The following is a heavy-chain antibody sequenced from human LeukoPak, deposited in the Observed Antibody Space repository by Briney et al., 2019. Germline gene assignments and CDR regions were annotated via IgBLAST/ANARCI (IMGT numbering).Heavy chain of an antibody. D-gene: IGHD4-17*01. J-gene: IGHJ4*02. Sequence: GGSLRLSCAASGFTFSSYGMHWVRQAPGKGLEWVAVISYDGSNKYYADSVKGRFTISRDNSKNTLYLQMNSLRAEDTAVYYCAKGQKYKTTVTTPFDYWGQGTLVTVSS. CDR3: AKGQKYKTTVTTPFDY. CDR1: GFTFSSYG. V-gene: IGHV3-30*18. CDR2: ISYDGSNK.